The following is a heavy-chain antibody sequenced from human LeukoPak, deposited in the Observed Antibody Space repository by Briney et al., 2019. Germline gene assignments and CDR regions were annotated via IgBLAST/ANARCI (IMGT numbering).Heavy chain of an antibody. D-gene: IGHD6-19*01. CDR1: GGSISSSSYY. CDR2: IYYSGST. Sequence: SETLSLTCTVSGGSISSSSYYWGWIRQPPGKGLEWIGSIYYSGSTYYNPSLKSRVTISVDTSKNQFSLKLSSVTAADTAVHYCARLGSSGWYYFDYWGQGTLVTVSS. J-gene: IGHJ4*02. CDR3: ARLGSSGWYYFDY. V-gene: IGHV4-39*01.